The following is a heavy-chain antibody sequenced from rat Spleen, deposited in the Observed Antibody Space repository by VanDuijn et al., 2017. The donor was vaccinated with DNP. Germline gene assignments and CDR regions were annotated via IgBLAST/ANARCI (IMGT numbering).Heavy chain of an antibody. J-gene: IGHJ2*01. CDR3: AWPST. V-gene: IGHV6-6*01. Sequence: EVQFLESGGGLVQPGNSLKLSCVTSGFTFSYAWMYWYRQFPEKRLEWVARIKHKSNNYATDYTESVKGRFTISRDDSKSSIYLQMNNLKEKDTAIYYCAWPSTWGQGVMVTVSS. D-gene: IGHD1-10*01. CDR1: GFTFSYAW. CDR2: IKHKSNNYAT.